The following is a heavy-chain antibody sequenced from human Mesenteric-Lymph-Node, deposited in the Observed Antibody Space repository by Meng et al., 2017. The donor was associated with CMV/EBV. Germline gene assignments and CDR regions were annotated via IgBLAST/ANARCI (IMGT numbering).Heavy chain of an antibody. CDR3: ARHDRRSSWHFFDY. D-gene: IGHD6-13*01. CDR2: LYYSGIT. Sequence: SGRSISNSPYFCGWSRHPPGKGLEWIGSLYYSGITYYDPSLKSRVSISVETSKNQFSLKLSSVTAADTAIYYCARHDRRSSWHFFDYWGQGTLVTVSS. J-gene: IGHJ4*02. CDR1: GRSISNSPYF. V-gene: IGHV4-39*01.